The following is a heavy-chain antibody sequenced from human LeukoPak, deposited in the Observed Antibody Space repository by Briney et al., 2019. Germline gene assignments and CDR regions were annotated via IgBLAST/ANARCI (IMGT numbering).Heavy chain of an antibody. Sequence: RPGGSLRLSCAASGFTLGDYAMGWVRQAPEKGLEWVAGINWNGDSTGYADSVKGRFTISRDNAKNSLYLQMNSLRVEDTALYHCARPRAPYSSSWPLDYWGQGTLVTVSS. J-gene: IGHJ4*02. V-gene: IGHV3-20*01. D-gene: IGHD6-13*01. CDR1: GFTLGDYA. CDR2: INWNGDST. CDR3: ARPRAPYSSSWPLDY.